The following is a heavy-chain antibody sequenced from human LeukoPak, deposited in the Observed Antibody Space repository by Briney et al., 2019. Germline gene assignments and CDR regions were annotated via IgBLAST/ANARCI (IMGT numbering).Heavy chain of an antibody. D-gene: IGHD2-21*02. CDR2: IHYSGST. J-gene: IGHJ6*02. CDR1: GGSISSYY. V-gene: IGHV4-59*01. CDR3: ARDIATAPYYYYGMDV. Sequence: TSETLSLTCTVSGGSISSYYWSWIRQPPGKGLEWIGYIHYSGSTNYNPSLKSRVTISVDTSKNQFSLKLSSVTAADTAVYYCARDIATAPYYYYGMDVWGQGTTVAVSS.